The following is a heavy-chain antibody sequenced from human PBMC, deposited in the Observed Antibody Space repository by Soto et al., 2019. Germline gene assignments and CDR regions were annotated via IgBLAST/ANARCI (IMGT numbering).Heavy chain of an antibody. J-gene: IGHJ4*02. CDR1: GYTFTSYD. D-gene: IGHD3-22*01. CDR3: AREKGSGYYYDY. V-gene: IGHV1-8*01. Sequence: QVQLVQSGAEVKKPGASVKVSCKASGYTFTSYDINWVRQATGQGLERMGWMNPNSGNTAYAQKLQGRVTMTRNTSISTAYMELSSLRSEDTAVYYCAREKGSGYYYDYWGQGTLVTVSS. CDR2: MNPNSGNT.